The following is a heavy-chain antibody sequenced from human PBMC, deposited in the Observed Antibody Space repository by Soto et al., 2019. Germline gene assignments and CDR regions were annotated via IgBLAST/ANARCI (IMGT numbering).Heavy chain of an antibody. Sequence: GGSLRLSCAASGFTFSSYWMHWVRQAPGKGLVWVSRINSDGSSTSYADSVKGRFTISRDNAKNTLYLQMNSLRAEDTAVYYCARDRFVAAPDYYYYYYGMDVWGHGTTVNVPS. D-gene: IGHD6-13*01. J-gene: IGHJ6*01. V-gene: IGHV3-74*01. CDR2: INSDGSST. CDR1: GFTFSSYW. CDR3: ARDRFVAAPDYYYYYYGMDV.